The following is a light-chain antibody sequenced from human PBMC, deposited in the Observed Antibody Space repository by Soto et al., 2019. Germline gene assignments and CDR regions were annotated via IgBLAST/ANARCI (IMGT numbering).Light chain of an antibody. V-gene: IGLV2-14*03. Sequence: QSVLTQPASVSGSPGQSIAISCTGTSSDVDADNFVSWYQHHPGKAPKLMIFDVSNRPSGVSKRFSGSKSGNTASLTISGLQAEDEVDYYCTSYTSSSTYVFGTGTKLTVL. CDR2: DVS. CDR3: TSYTSSSTYV. CDR1: SSDVDADNF. J-gene: IGLJ1*01.